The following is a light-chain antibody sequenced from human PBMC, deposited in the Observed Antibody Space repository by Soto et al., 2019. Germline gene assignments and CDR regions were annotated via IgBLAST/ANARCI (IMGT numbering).Light chain of an antibody. CDR2: DAS. J-gene: IGKJ4*01. V-gene: IGKV3-11*01. CDR1: QSVSSY. CDR3: QQRSNWPLT. Sequence: EIVLTQSPATLYLSPGERATLSCRASQSVSSYLAWYQQKPGQAHRLLIYDASNRATGIPARFSGSGSETDFTLTISSLEREDCAVYYCQQRSNWPLTFGGGTKVEIK.